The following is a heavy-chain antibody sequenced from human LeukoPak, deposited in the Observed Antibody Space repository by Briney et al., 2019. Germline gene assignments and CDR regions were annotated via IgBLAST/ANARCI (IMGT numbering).Heavy chain of an antibody. V-gene: IGHV3-7*03. D-gene: IGHD6-19*01. J-gene: IGHJ4*02. Sequence: PGGSLRLSCAASGFTFSSYWMSWARQAPGNRLEWVANIKQDGSDKNYVDSVKGQFTISRDNAKNSLYLQMNSLRAEDTALYYCARGDARSAWTAPPDYWAREPWSPSPQ. CDR1: GFTFSSYW. CDR3: ARGDARSAWTAPPDY. CDR2: IKQDGSDK.